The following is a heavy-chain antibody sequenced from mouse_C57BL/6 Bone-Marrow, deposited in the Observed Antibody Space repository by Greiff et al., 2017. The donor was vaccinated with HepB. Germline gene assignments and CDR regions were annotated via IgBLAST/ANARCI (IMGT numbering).Heavy chain of an antibody. CDR1: GYTFTDYY. V-gene: IGHV1-19*01. Sequence: EVKVVESGPVLVKPGASVKMSCKASGYTFTDYYMNWVKQSHGKSLEWIGVINPYNGGTSYNQKFKGKATLTVDKSSSTAYMELNSLTSEDSAVYYCAIWSYFDYWGQGTTLTVSS. D-gene: IGHD1-1*02. CDR2: INPYNGGT. CDR3: AIWSYFDY. J-gene: IGHJ2*01.